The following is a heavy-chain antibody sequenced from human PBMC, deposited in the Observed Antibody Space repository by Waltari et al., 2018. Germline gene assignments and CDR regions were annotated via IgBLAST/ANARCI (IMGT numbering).Heavy chain of an antibody. J-gene: IGHJ4*02. Sequence: EVQLVESGGGLVQPGGSLRLSCAASGFDFSVHYMDCARQNPGKRLGWVGRIRNRVNRNTTKYAASVEGRYTISREDSKSSLYLHMTSMRPDETAVYFCARVTTYVSRGESDFWGQGTLVTVAS. CDR1: GFDFSVHY. D-gene: IGHD3-10*02. CDR2: IRNRVNRNTT. CDR3: ARVTTYVSRGESDF. V-gene: IGHV3-72*01.